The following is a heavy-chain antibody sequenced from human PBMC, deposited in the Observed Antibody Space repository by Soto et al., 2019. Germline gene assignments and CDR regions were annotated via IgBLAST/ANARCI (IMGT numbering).Heavy chain of an antibody. V-gene: IGHV3-23*01. CDR1: GFTFSSYA. D-gene: IGHD5-12*01. CDR3: AKDSRQIVATAPYYFDY. CDR2: ISGSGGST. J-gene: IGHJ4*02. Sequence: EVQLLESGGGLVQPGGSLRLSCAASGFTFSSYAMSWVRQAPGKGLEWVSAISGSGGSTYYADSVKGRFTISRDNSKNTLYLQMNRLRAEDTAVYYCAKDSRQIVATAPYYFDYWGQGTLVTVSS.